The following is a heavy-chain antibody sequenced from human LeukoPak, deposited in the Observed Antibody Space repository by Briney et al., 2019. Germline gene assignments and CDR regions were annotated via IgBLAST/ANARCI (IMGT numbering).Heavy chain of an antibody. CDR3: AKDGGPIYDSSGSGPLTD. Sequence: PGGSLRLSCAASGFTFSNAWMSWVRQAPGKGLEWVGRIKSKTDGGTTDYAAPVKGRFTISRDDSKNTLYLQMNSLRAEDTAVYYCAKDGGPIYDSSGSGPLTDWGQGTLVTVSS. D-gene: IGHD3-22*01. V-gene: IGHV3-15*01. J-gene: IGHJ4*02. CDR1: GFTFSNAW. CDR2: IKSKTDGGTT.